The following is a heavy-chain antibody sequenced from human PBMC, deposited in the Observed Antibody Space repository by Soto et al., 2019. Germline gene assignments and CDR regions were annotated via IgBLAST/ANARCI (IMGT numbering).Heavy chain of an antibody. CDR2: ISGGGTPS. Sequence: GGSLRLSCAASGFTFGSYPMSWVRQAPGKGLEWVSSISGGGTPSYYAGSVEGRFTISRDNSKNTLYLQINSLRVEDTAVYYCAKVKTWTILDYWGPGTLVTVSS. J-gene: IGHJ4*02. CDR3: AKVKTWTILDY. CDR1: GFTFGSYP. V-gene: IGHV3-23*01.